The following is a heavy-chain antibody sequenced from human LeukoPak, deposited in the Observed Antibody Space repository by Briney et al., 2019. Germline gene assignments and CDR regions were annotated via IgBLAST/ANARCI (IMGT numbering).Heavy chain of an antibody. J-gene: IGHJ3*02. CDR2: ISWNSGSI. CDR3: AKKMTSANDAFDI. Sequence: PGGSLRLSCAASGFTFDDYAMHWVRQAPGKGLEWVSGISWNSGSIGYADTVKGRFTISRDNAKNSLYLQMNSLRAEDTALYYCAKKMTSANDAFDIWGQGTMVTVSS. V-gene: IGHV3-9*01. D-gene: IGHD6-6*01. CDR1: GFTFDDYA.